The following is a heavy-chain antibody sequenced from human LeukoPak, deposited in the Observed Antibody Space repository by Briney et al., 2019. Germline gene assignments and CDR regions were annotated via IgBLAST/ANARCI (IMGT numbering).Heavy chain of an antibody. CDR2: IIPIFNTI. J-gene: IGHJ6*02. CDR1: GGXLSTYS. CDR3: ARGLSRWSTPTSSYYYRMDV. D-gene: IGHD4-23*01. V-gene: IGHV1-69*13. Sequence: SVTVSCKASGGXLSTYSISWVRQAPGQGLEWMGGIIPIFNTINYAQRFQGRVTLTADESTNTAYMELSSLRSEDTAVYYCARGLSRWSTPTSSYYYRMDVWGQGTTVAVSS.